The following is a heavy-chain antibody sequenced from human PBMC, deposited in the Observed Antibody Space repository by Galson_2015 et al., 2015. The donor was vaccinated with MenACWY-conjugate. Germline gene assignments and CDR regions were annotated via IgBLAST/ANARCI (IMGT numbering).Heavy chain of an antibody. CDR2: ISPYNGNT. J-gene: IGHJ4*02. V-gene: IGHV1-18*01. D-gene: IGHD3-16*01. CDR3: ARRNYGQAFDY. Sequence: SVKVSCKASAYTFINYGISWVRQAPGQGLEWMGWISPYNGNTNSAKKLQGRVTMTTDTSTSTAYMELRSLRSDDTAVYYCARRNYGQAFDYWGQGTLVTVSS. CDR1: AYTFINYG.